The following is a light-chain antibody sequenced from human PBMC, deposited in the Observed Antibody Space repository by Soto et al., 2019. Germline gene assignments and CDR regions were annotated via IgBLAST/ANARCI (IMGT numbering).Light chain of an antibody. CDR2: DAS. CDR3: QQNRTYPLT. V-gene: IGKV1-5*01. Sequence: DIQMTQSPSTLSASIGDRVTITCRASQGITTFLAWYQQKPGKAPQILIYDASKLEPGVPSRLSGGGSGTEFTLTISSRQPDDFATYYCQQNRTYPLTFGGGTRGEIK. J-gene: IGKJ4*01. CDR1: QGITTF.